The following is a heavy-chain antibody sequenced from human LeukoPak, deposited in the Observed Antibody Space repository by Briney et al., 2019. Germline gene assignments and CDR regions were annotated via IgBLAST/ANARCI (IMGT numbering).Heavy chain of an antibody. CDR1: GFTFSSYG. CDR3: AKSRREYSSSWYTRGYFQH. Sequence: GGSLRLSCAASGFTFSSYGMHWVRQAPGKGLEWVAVISYDGSNKYYADSVKGRFTISRDNSKNTLYLQMNSLRAEDTAVYYCAKSRREYSSSWYTRGYFQHWGQGTLVTVSS. J-gene: IGHJ1*01. V-gene: IGHV3-30*18. D-gene: IGHD6-13*01. CDR2: ISYDGSNK.